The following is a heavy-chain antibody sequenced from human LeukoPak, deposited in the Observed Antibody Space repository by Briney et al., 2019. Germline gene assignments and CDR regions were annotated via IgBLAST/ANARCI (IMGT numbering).Heavy chain of an antibody. V-gene: IGHV3-48*01. CDR3: AREYSSSWYQGNYMDV. CDR2: ISSGNDTI. J-gene: IGHJ6*03. CDR1: GFTFSSYS. D-gene: IGHD6-13*01. Sequence: GGSLRLSCVASGFTFSSYSMNWVRQAPGKGLEWVSCISSGNDTIYYADSVKGRFTISRDNAKNSLYLQLNSLRAEDTAVYYCAREYSSSWYQGNYMDVWGKGTTVTVSS.